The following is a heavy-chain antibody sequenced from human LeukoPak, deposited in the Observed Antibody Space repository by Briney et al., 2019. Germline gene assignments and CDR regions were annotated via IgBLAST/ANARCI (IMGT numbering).Heavy chain of an antibody. D-gene: IGHD1-26*01. CDR2: IKGDGSST. Sequence: QTGGSLRLSCAASGFTPRNYWMHWVRQAPGKGLVWVSNIKGDGSSTTYADAVKGRFTISRDNAKNTLFLEMNSLRAEDTAVYYCARESSWAPDYWGQGTLVTVSS. J-gene: IGHJ4*02. CDR3: ARESSWAPDY. CDR1: GFTPRNYW. V-gene: IGHV3-74*01.